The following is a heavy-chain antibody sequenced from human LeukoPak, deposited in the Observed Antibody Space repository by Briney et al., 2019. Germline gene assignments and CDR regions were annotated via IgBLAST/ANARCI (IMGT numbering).Heavy chain of an antibody. CDR1: GFTFSTNA. J-gene: IGHJ4*02. V-gene: IGHV3-23*01. CDR3: GKDSRGSSVRVFDC. CDR2: ISGSGAST. D-gene: IGHD5/OR15-5a*01. Sequence: GGSLRLSCLTSGFTFSTNAMSWVRQAPGKGLEWISGISGSGASTYYADSVTGRFTISRDNSRNTLYLQMNSLRGDDTAVYYCGKDSRGSSVRVFDCWGQGILVTVSS.